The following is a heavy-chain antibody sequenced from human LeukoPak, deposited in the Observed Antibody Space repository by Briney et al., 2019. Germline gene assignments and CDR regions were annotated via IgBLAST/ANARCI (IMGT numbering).Heavy chain of an antibody. Sequence: GGSLRLSCAASGFTCSSYAMSWVRQAPGKGLEWVSAISGSGGSTYYADSVKGRFTISRDNSKNTLYLQMNSLRAEDTAVYYCAKYSSSSRWYFDYWGQGTLVTVSS. CDR3: AKYSSSSRWYFDY. CDR1: GFTCSSYA. J-gene: IGHJ4*02. D-gene: IGHD6-6*01. CDR2: ISGSGGST. V-gene: IGHV3-23*01.